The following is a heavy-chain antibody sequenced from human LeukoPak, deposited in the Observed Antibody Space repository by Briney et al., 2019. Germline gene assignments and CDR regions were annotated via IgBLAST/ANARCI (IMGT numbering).Heavy chain of an antibody. CDR2: IYHSGST. CDR1: GASFSDHY. CDR3: ARDNQYNSDSSDYGGTNFDY. J-gene: IGHJ4*02. Sequence: SETLSLTCAVYGASFSDHYWIWIRQSPVKGLEWIGEIYHSGSTNYNPSLKSRVIISVDKSKNQFSLKLSSVTAADTAVYYCARDNQYNSDSSDYGGTNFDYWGQGTLVTVSS. V-gene: IGHV4-34*01. D-gene: IGHD3-22*01.